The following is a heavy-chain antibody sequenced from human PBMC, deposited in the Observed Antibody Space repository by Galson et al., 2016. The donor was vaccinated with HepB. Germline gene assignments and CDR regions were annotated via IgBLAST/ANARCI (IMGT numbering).Heavy chain of an antibody. Sequence: SVKVSCKASGGTFSSYAISWVRQAPGQGLEWMGGIIPISGTANYVQKFQGRVTITADESTRTVYKELSSLRSEDTAVYYCARDSGGAVAGVFDYWGQGTLVTVSS. J-gene: IGHJ4*02. CDR2: IIPISGTA. V-gene: IGHV1-69*13. CDR3: ARDSGGAVAGVFDY. CDR1: GGTFSSYA. D-gene: IGHD6-19*01.